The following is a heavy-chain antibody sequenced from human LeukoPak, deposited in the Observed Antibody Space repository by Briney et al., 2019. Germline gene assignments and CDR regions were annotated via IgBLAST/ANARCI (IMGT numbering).Heavy chain of an antibody. CDR1: GGSFSGYY. V-gene: IGHV4-34*01. D-gene: IGHD6-13*01. J-gene: IGHJ4*02. Sequence: SETLSLTCAVYGGSFSGYYWSWIRRPPGKGLEWIGEINHSGSTNYNPSLKSRVTISVDTSKNRFSLKLSSVTAADTAVYYCARGRGGLGRLAAAAGTFDYWGQGTLVTVSS. CDR3: ARGRGGLGRLAAAAGTFDY. CDR2: INHSGST.